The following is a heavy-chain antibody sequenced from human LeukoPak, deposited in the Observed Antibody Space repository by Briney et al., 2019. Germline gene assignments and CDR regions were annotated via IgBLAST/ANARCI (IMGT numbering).Heavy chain of an antibody. D-gene: IGHD5-24*01. J-gene: IGHJ4*02. CDR3: ARVDMATIDY. V-gene: IGHV3-33*08. CDR1: GFTFSSYS. CDR2: IWYDGSNK. Sequence: GGSLRLPCAASGFTFSSYSMNWVRQAPGKGLEWVAVIWYDGSNKYYADSVKGRFTISRDNSKNTLYLQMNSLRAEDTAVYYCARVDMATIDYWGQGTLVTVSS.